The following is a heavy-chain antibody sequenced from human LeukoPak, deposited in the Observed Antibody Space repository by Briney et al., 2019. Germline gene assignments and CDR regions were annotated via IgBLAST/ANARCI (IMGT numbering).Heavy chain of an antibody. CDR3: AKSPGGSGIAYGLDV. J-gene: IGHJ6*02. Sequence: GGSLRLSCAASGFTFSNYALGWVRQAPGKGLEWVSCISYRGSTHYTDSVKGRFTISRDNPKNTLYLQMNSLRAEDTAVYYCAKSPGGSGIAYGLDVWGQGTTVTVSS. V-gene: IGHV3-23*01. D-gene: IGHD6-13*01. CDR2: ISYRGST. CDR1: GFTFSNYA.